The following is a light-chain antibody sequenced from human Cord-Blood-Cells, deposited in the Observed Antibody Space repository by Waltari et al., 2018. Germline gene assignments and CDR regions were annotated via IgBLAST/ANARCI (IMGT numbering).Light chain of an antibody. CDR2: DAS. CDR1: QRISSW. CDR3: QQYNSYPMYT. J-gene: IGKJ2*01. Sequence: DIQMTQSPSPLSASVGDRVTITCRASQRISSWLAWYQQKPGKDPKLLIYDASSLESGVPSRFSGSGSGTEFTLTISSRQPDDFATYYCQQYNSYPMYTFGQGTKLEIK. V-gene: IGKV1-5*01.